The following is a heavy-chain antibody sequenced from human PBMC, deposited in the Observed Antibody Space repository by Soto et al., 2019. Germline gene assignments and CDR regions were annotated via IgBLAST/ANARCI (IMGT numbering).Heavy chain of an antibody. CDR3: GRDGGGNWKYDRYYYSGVDV. Sequence: PSETLSLTFTVSGVSISSYYWSWIRQPPGKGLEWIGYIYYSGSTNYNPSLNSRVTISVDTYKNPFSLKLSFATAAATAVYYCGRDGGGNWKYDRYYYSGVDVWGQGTTVTVSS. CDR2: IYYSGST. J-gene: IGHJ6*02. D-gene: IGHD1-7*01. V-gene: IGHV4-59*13. CDR1: GVSISSYY.